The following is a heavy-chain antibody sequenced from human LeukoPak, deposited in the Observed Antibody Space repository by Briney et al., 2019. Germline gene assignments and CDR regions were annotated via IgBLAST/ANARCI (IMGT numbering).Heavy chain of an antibody. CDR1: GGSISSSSYY. Sequence: PSETLSLTCTVSGGSISSSSYYWGWIRQPPGKGLEWIGSIYYSGSTYYNPSLKSRVTISVDTSKNQFSLKLSSVTAADTAVYYCASYVWDPGYYFDYWGQGTLVTVSS. V-gene: IGHV4-39*07. J-gene: IGHJ4*02. CDR2: IYYSGST. D-gene: IGHD1-26*01. CDR3: ASYVWDPGYYFDY.